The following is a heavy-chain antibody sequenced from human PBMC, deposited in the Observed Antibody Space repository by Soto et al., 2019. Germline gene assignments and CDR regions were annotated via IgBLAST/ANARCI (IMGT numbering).Heavy chain of an antibody. CDR1: GRTFSIYA. Sequence: SVKVTSNASGRTFSIYAIGWVRQAPGQGLELLGVIIPIFGTANYAQKFQGRVTITAEESTSTDYMELKRMRAEETAVYYCARDGSRGSIAARPLPYYYYDMDVWGQGTTVTVSS. D-gene: IGHD6-6*01. CDR3: ARDGSRGSIAARPLPYYYYDMDV. CDR2: IIPIFGTA. V-gene: IGHV1-69*13. J-gene: IGHJ6*02.